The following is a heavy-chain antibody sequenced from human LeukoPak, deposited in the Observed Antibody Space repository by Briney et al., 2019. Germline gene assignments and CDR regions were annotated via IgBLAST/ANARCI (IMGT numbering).Heavy chain of an antibody. Sequence: GGSLRLSCAASGFTFTAYSMNWVRQAPGMGLEWLSCISSSTGAMNYADSVKGRFTISRDKAKKSVFLQMNSLRDEDTAVYYCARGEASAVLDYWGQGTRVTVSS. CDR1: GFTFTAYS. D-gene: IGHD6-13*01. CDR3: ARGEASAVLDY. CDR2: ISSSTGAM. V-gene: IGHV3-48*02. J-gene: IGHJ4*02.